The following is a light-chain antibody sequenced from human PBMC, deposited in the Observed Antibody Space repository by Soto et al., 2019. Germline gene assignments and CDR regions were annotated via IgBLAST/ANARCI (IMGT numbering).Light chain of an antibody. J-gene: IGKJ1*01. CDR2: GAS. CDR1: ESVSGSY. CDR3: QQYGGSPLT. Sequence: EIVLTQSPGTLSLSPGESATLSCRASESVSGSYLAWYQQKLGQAPRLLIYGASTRATGIPDRFSGSGSGTDFSLIITRLEPEDSAVYYCQQYGGSPLTFGQGTKVEIK. V-gene: IGKV3-20*01.